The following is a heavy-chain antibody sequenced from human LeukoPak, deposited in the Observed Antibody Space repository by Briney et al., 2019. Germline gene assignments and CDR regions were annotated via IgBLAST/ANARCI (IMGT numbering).Heavy chain of an antibody. CDR3: ARARSTSCYKCDWFDP. Sequence: ASVKVSCKASGYTFTSYDINWVRQATGQGLEWMGWMNPNSGNTGYAQKFQGRVTMTRNTSISTAYMELSSLRSEDTAVYYCARARSTSCYKCDWFDPWGQGTLVTVSS. CDR1: GYTFTSYD. J-gene: IGHJ5*02. V-gene: IGHV1-8*01. CDR2: MNPNSGNT. D-gene: IGHD2-2*02.